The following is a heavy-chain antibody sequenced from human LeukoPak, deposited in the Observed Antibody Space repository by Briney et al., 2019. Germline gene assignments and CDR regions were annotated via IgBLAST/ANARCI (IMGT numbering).Heavy chain of an antibody. V-gene: IGHV3-11*01. CDR1: EFVFSDYY. CDR2: ISSGGSTI. Sequence: GGSLRLSCAASEFVFSDYYMSWVRQAPGKGLEWVSYISSGGSTIYYADSVKGRFTISRDNAKNSLYLQMNSLRAKDTAVYYCAREMGGDYGSGTFFDLWGQGNMVTVSS. J-gene: IGHJ4*02. CDR3: AREMGGDYGSGTFFDL. D-gene: IGHD3-10*01.